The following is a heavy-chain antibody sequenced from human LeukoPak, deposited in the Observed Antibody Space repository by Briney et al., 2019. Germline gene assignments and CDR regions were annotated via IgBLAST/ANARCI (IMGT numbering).Heavy chain of an antibody. CDR1: GFTFRKYW. D-gene: IGHD4/OR15-4a*01. V-gene: IGHV3-74*01. CDR2: INPDDGST. J-gene: IGHJ3*02. Sequence: GGSLRLSCAASGFTFRKYWLHWVRQAPGKGLVWVSRINPDDGSTSYADSVKGQFTISRDNAKSTLYLQMDGLRAEDTAVYYCLTIVETTIDAFDIWGQGTKVTVSS. CDR3: LTIVETTIDAFDI.